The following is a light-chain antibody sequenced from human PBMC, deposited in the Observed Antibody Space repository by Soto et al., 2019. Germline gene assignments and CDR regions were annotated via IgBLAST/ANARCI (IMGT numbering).Light chain of an antibody. Sequence: QSVLTQTASVSGSPGQSITISCTGTSSDVGGYNYVSWYQHHAGKAPRLMIYASSNRPSGVSHRFSGSRSGNTASLTISGLQAEDEADYYCSSYTSGTTLYVFGTGTKVTVL. CDR2: ASS. CDR3: SSYTSGTTLYV. V-gene: IGLV2-14*01. CDR1: SSDVGGYNY. J-gene: IGLJ1*01.